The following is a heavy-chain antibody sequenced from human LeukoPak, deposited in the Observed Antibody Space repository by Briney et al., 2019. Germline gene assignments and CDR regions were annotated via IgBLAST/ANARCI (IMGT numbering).Heavy chain of an antibody. CDR3: ARAHDVDTAMTDY. J-gene: IGHJ4*02. D-gene: IGHD5-18*01. Sequence: SVKVSCKASGGTFRSYAISWVRQAPGQGLEWMGGIIHIFGTANYPQKLQGRVTITADASTSTAYMELSSLRSEDTAVYYCARAHDVDTAMTDYWGQGTLVTVSS. CDR1: GGTFRSYA. CDR2: IIHIFGTA. V-gene: IGHV1-69*13.